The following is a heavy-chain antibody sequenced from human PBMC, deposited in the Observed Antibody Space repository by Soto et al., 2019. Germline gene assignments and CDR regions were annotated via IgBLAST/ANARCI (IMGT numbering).Heavy chain of an antibody. D-gene: IGHD6-6*01. Sequence: SETLSLTCAVSGGSISGSNWWSWVRQPPGKGLEWIGEIYHSGSTNYNPSLKSRVTISVDKSKNQFSLKLSSVTAADTAVYYCARAEYSSSSGISDYGMDVWGQGTTVTVSS. CDR3: ARAEYSSSSGISDYGMDV. V-gene: IGHV4-4*02. CDR1: GGSISGSNW. J-gene: IGHJ6*02. CDR2: IYHSGST.